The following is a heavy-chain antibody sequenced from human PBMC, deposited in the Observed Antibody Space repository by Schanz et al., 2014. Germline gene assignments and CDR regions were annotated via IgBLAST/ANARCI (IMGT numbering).Heavy chain of an antibody. Sequence: QVQLVESGGGVVQPGGSLILSCSVFGFSLNTYGIHWFRQPAGKGLEWVAVIWNNGVTKYYPDSVRGRFTISRDRFQNTLYLRMSSLRAEDTAVYYCARPRFDYGEVDYWGQGTLVTVSS. V-gene: IGHV3-33*01. CDR2: IWNNGVTK. D-gene: IGHD4-17*01. J-gene: IGHJ4*02. CDR3: ARPRFDYGEVDY. CDR1: GFSLNTYG.